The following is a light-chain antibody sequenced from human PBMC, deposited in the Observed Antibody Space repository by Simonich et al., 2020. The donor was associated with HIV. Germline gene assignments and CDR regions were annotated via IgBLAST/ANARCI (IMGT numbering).Light chain of an antibody. Sequence: ELVLTQSPATLSLSPGERATLSCRASQSVSTYLAWYQQQPGQAPRLLIYDASSRATGIPARFSGSGSGTDFTLTIISMEPEDFAVYYCQQRSKWPPFTFGPGTKVDIK. J-gene: IGKJ3*01. V-gene: IGKV3-11*01. CDR1: QSVSTY. CDR2: DAS. CDR3: QQRSKWPPFT.